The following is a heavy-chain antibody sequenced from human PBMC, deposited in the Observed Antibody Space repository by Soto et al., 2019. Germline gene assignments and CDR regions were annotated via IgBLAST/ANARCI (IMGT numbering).Heavy chain of an antibody. J-gene: IGHJ3*02. CDR2: TSHSANT. D-gene: IGHD3-3*01. Sequence: SETLSLTCAVSGYSISSGYYWGWIRQPPGRGLEWIGSTSHSANTYYKTSLKSRVIISVDTSKNQFSLKLRSVTAADTAVYYCARKRSGSTRDGFDIWGQGTVVTV. CDR1: GYSISSGYY. CDR3: ARKRSGSTRDGFDI. V-gene: IGHV4-38-2*01.